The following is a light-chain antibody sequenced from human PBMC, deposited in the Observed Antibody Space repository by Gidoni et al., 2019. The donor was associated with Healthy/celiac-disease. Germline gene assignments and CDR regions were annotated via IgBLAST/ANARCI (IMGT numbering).Light chain of an antibody. J-gene: IGKJ3*01. CDR2: WAS. Sequence: DIVMTQSPDSLAVSLGERATINCKSSQSVLYSSNNKNDLAWYQQKPGQPPKRLIYWASTRESGVPDRFSGSGSGTDFTLTISSLQAEDVAVYYCQQYYSTPFTFXPXTKVDIK. V-gene: IGKV4-1*01. CDR1: QSVLYSSNNKND. CDR3: QQYYSTPFT.